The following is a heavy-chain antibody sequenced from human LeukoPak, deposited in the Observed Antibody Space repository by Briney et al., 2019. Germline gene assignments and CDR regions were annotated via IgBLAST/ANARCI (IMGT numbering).Heavy chain of an antibody. CDR1: GFTVRTYS. V-gene: IGHV3-21*01. CDR3: ARDRYYDSSGYSN. Sequence: GGSLRLSCAASGFTVRTYSMHWVRQAPGKGLEWVSSISSTSTYIYDANSVEGRFTISRDNAKNSLYLQMNSLRVEDTAVYYCARDRYYDSSGYSNWGQGTLVTVSS. J-gene: IGHJ4*02. CDR2: ISSTSTYI. D-gene: IGHD3-22*01.